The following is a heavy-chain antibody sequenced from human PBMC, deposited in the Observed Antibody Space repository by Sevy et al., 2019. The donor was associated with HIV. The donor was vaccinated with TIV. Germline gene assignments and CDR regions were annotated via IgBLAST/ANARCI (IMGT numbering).Heavy chain of an antibody. CDR3: VRAIAADGSF. V-gene: IGHV3-7*01. D-gene: IGHD6-13*01. CDR2: IKQDGSEK. CDR1: GFTLNSYW. J-gene: IGHJ4*02. Sequence: GGSLRLSCVASGFTLNSYWMHWVRQAPGKGLEWVANIKQDGSEKYYVDSVNGRFTISRDNARNLLYLQMNSLRVEDTALYYCVRAIAADGSFWGQGTLVTVSS.